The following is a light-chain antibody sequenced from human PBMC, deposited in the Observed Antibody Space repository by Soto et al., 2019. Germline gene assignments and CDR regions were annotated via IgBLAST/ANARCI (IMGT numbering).Light chain of an antibody. CDR1: QSVLYSSNNKNY. Sequence: DIVMTQSPDSLAVSLGERATINCKSSQSVLYSSNNKNYLAWYQQKPGQPPKLLIYWASTRESGVPDRFSGSGSGTDFILTISSLQAEDVAVYYCQQYYITPETFGQGTKLEIK. CDR3: QQYYITPET. V-gene: IGKV4-1*01. CDR2: WAS. J-gene: IGKJ2*01.